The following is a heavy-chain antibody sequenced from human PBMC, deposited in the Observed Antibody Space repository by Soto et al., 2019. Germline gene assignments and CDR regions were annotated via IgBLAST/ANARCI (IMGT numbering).Heavy chain of an antibody. Sequence: QVQLVESGGGVVQPGRSLRLSCAASGFTFSSYGMHWVRQAPGKGLEWVAVIWYDGSNKYYADSVKGRFTISRDNSKNTRYLQMNSLRAEDTAVYYCARDEGYYYYYGMDVWGQGTTVTVSS. CDR3: ARDEGYYYYYGMDV. CDR1: GFTFSSYG. CDR2: IWYDGSNK. V-gene: IGHV3-33*01. J-gene: IGHJ6*02.